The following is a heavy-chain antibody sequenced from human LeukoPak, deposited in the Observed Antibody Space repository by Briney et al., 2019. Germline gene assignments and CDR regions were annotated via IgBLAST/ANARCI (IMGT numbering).Heavy chain of an antibody. J-gene: IGHJ4*02. CDR2: ITDNGLSI. V-gene: IGHV3-21*01. Sequence: GGSLRLSCAASGFTFKNYHMNWVRQAPGKGPEWVSSITDNGLSIYYADSVKGRFTISRDNAENSLYLQMDSLRAEDTAVYCCAREAVSGSSYFDYWGLGTLVTVSS. CDR3: AREAVSGSSYFDY. D-gene: IGHD6-19*01. CDR1: GFTFKNYH.